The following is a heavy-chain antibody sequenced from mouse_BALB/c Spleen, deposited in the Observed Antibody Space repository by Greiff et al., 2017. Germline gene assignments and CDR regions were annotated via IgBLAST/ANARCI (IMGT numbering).Heavy chain of an antibody. V-gene: IGHV5-12-2*01. CDR1: GFTFSSYT. J-gene: IGHJ4*01. Sequence: EVHLVESGGGLVQPGGSLKLSCAASGFTFSSYTMSWVRQTPEKRLEWVAYISNGGGSTYYPDTVKGRFTISRDNAKNTLYLQMSSLKSEDTAMYYCAREGNDYAFYAMDYWGQGTSVTVSS. CDR3: AREGNDYAFYAMDY. CDR2: ISNGGGST. D-gene: IGHD2-4*01.